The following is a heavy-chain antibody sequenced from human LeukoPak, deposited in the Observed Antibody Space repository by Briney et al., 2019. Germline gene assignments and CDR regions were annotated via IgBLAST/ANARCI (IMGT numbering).Heavy chain of an antibody. CDR1: GGSFSGYY. J-gene: IGHJ6*03. CDR2: INHSGST. D-gene: IGHD5-24*01. CDR3: ARSLGGYNLKYYMDV. Sequence: SETLSLTCAVYGGSFSGYYWSSIRQPPGKGLEWIGEINHSGSTNYNPSLKSRVTISVDTSKNQFSLKLSSVTAADTAVYYCARSLGGYNLKYYMDVWGKGTTVTVSS. V-gene: IGHV4-34*01.